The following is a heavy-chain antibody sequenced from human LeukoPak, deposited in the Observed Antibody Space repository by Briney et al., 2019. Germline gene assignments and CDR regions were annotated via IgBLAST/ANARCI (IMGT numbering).Heavy chain of an antibody. V-gene: IGHV4-34*01. CDR3: ARGASWFYDGSGSSNWFDP. D-gene: IGHD3-22*01. CDR2: INHSGST. Sequence: PSETLSLTCAVYGGSFSGYSWSWIRQPPGKGLEWIGEINHSGSTNYNPSLKSRVTISVDPSKSQFSLKLSSVTAADTAVYYCARGASWFYDGSGSSNWFDPWGQGTLVTVSS. J-gene: IGHJ5*02. CDR1: GGSFSGYS.